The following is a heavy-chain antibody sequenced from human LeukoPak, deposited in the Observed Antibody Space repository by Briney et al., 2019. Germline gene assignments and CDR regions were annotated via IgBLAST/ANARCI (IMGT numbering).Heavy chain of an antibody. CDR1: GFTFSSYG. D-gene: IGHD2-15*01. CDR3: AREVVVVAATRGVYYYYGMDV. J-gene: IGHJ6*02. V-gene: IGHV3-66*01. Sequence: PGGSLRLSCAASGFTFSSYGMHWVRQAPGKGLEWVSVIYSGGSTYYADSVKGRFTISRDNSKNTLYLQMNSLRAEDTAVYYCAREVVVVAATRGVYYYYGMDVWGQGTTVTVSS. CDR2: IYSGGST.